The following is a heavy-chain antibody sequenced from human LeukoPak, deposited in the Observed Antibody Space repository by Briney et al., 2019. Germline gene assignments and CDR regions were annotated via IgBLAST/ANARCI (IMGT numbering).Heavy chain of an antibody. CDR2: IIPIFGTA. J-gene: IGHJ4*02. CDR1: GGTFSSYA. Sequence: SVKVSCKASGGTFSSYAISWVRQAPGQGLEWMGGIIPIFGTANYAQKFQGRVTITADESTSTAYMELSSLRSEDTAVYYCARDSMYYDFWSGPYWGQGTQVTVSS. V-gene: IGHV1-69*13. D-gene: IGHD3-3*01. CDR3: ARDSMYYDFWSGPY.